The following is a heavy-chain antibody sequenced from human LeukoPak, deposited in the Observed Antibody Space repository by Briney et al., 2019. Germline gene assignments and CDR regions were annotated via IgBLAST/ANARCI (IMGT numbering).Heavy chain of an antibody. D-gene: IGHD1-26*01. CDR3: ATPAYRDRGGFEY. CDR2: VSGTTGNT. J-gene: IGHJ4*02. CDR1: GFTFSSYA. Sequence: GGSLRLSCAASGFTFSSYAMFWVRQAPGQGLAWVSAVSGTTGNTYYADSVKGRFTISRDNPKNTVYLQMDSLRVDDTAVYYCATPAYRDRGGFEYWGQGTLVTVSS. V-gene: IGHV3-23*01.